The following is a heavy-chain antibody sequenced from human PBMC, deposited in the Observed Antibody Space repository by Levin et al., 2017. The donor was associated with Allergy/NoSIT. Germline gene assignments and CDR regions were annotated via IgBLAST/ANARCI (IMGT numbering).Heavy chain of an antibody. Sequence: GWSLRLSCAASGFTFSSYAMHWVRQAPGKGLEWVAVISYDGSNKYYADSVKGRFTISRDNSKNTLYLQMNSLRAEDTAVYYCARPYVVAATTLVLNDAFDIWGQGTMVTVSS. V-gene: IGHV3-30*04. CDR2: ISYDGSNK. CDR3: ARPYVVAATTLVLNDAFDI. CDR1: GFTFSSYA. J-gene: IGHJ3*02. D-gene: IGHD2-15*01.